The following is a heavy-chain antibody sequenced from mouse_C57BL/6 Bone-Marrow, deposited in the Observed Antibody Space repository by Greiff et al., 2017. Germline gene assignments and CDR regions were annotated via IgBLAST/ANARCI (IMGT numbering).Heavy chain of an antibody. CDR2: IDPSDSYT. Sequence: VQLQQPGAELVRPGPSVKLSCKASGYTFTSYWMHWVKQRPGQGLEWIGVIDPSDSYTNYNQKFKGKATLTVDTSSSTAYMQLSSLTSEDSAVYYCARWGYDPYFDYWGQGTTLTVSS. J-gene: IGHJ2*01. V-gene: IGHV1-59*01. CDR3: ARWGYDPYFDY. CDR1: GYTFTSYW. D-gene: IGHD2-2*01.